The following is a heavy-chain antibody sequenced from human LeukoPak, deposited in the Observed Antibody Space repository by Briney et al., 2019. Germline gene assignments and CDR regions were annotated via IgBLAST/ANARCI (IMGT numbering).Heavy chain of an antibody. D-gene: IGHD2-2*01. CDR1: GFSFSSYS. J-gene: IGHJ4*02. Sequence: GGSLRLSCTASGFSFSSYSMNWVRQAPGKGLEWVSSISRSSGSIYYADSMKGRFTVSRDNAKNSLHLEMNSLRAEDTAVYYCAKDFSSTLSLWDYWGQGTLVTVSS. CDR3: AKDFSSTLSLWDY. CDR2: ISRSSGSI. V-gene: IGHV3-21*01.